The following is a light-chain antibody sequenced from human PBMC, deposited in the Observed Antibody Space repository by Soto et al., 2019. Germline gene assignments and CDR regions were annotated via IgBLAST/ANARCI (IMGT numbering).Light chain of an antibody. CDR2: AAS. V-gene: IGKV1-39*01. J-gene: IGKJ1*01. CDR3: QQSYTTSLT. CDR1: QSISSY. Sequence: DQVTITCRASQSISSYLNWYQHKPGKAPKLLIYAASGLHSGVPSTFSASGSGTHLTITISSLQPAAFPTYHCQQSYTTSLTFGQGTKVDIK.